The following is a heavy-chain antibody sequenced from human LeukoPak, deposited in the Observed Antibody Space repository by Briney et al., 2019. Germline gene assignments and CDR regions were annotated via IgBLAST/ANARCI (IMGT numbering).Heavy chain of an antibody. CDR2: IYYSGST. J-gene: IGHJ4*02. D-gene: IGHD2-2*01. CDR1: GGSISSGDYY. V-gene: IGHV4-30-4*08. Sequence: SETLSLTCTVSGGSISSGDYYWSWIRQPPGKGLEWIGYIYYSGSTYYNPSLKSRVTISVDTSKNQFSLKLSSVTAADTAVYYCARGRLMQLLTDYWGQGTLVTVSS. CDR3: ARGRLMQLLTDY.